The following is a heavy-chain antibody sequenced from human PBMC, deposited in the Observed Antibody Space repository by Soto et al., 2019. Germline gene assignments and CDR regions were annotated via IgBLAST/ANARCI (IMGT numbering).Heavy chain of an antibody. D-gene: IGHD6-13*01. V-gene: IGHV1-69*13. CDR2: IIPIFGTA. CDR3: ARRGYSSSWYYYYYYGMDV. Sequence: GASVKVSFKASGGTFSSYAFSWVGQAPGQGLEWMGGIIPIFGTANYAQKFQGRVTITADESTSTAYMELSSLRSEDTAVYYCARRGYSSSWYYYYYYGMDVWGQGTTVTV. CDR1: GGTFSSYA. J-gene: IGHJ6*02.